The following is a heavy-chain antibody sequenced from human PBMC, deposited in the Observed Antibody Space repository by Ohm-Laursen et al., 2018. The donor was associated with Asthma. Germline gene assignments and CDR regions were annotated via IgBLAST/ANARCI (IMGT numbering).Heavy chain of an antibody. CDR2: IYYSGST. V-gene: IGHV4-30-4*01. CDR3: ARYSTVTTAYYYGMDV. CDR1: GGSISSGDYY. J-gene: IGHJ6*02. Sequence: SETLSLTCTVSGGSISSGDYYWSWIRQPPGKGLEWIGYIYYSGSTYYNPSLKGRVTISVDTSKNQFSLKLSSVTAADTAVYYCARYSTVTTAYYYGMDVWGQGTTVTVSS. D-gene: IGHD4-17*01.